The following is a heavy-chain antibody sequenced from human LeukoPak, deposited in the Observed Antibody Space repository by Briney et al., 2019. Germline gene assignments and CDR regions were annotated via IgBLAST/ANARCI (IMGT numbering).Heavy chain of an antibody. D-gene: IGHD3-22*01. V-gene: IGHV4-34*01. CDR2: INRSGST. CDR3: ARERYTYYYDSSGFDY. Sequence: SETLSLTCAVYGGSFSGYYWSWIRQPPGKGLEWIGEINRSGSTNYNPSLKSRVTISVDTSKNQFSLKLSSVTAADTAVYYCARERYTYYYDSSGFDYWGQGTLVTVSS. J-gene: IGHJ4*02. CDR1: GGSFSGYY.